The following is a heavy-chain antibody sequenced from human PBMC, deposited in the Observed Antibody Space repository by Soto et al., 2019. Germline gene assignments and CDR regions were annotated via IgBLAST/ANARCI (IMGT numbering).Heavy chain of an antibody. J-gene: IGHJ4*02. CDR2: INAGNGNT. V-gene: IGHV1-3*01. CDR1: GYTFTSYA. D-gene: IGHD3-22*01. Sequence: VASVTVSCKASGYTFTSYAMNWVRQAPGQRLEWMGWINAGNGNTKYSQKFQGRVTITRDTSASTAYMELSSLRSEDTAVYYCARVGFADYYDSSGYYSPWGQGTLVTVSS. CDR3: ARVGFADYYDSSGYYSP.